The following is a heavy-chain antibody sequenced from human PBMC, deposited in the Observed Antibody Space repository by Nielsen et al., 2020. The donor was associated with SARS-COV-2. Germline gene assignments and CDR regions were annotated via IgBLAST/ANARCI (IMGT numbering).Heavy chain of an antibody. Sequence: GESLKISCAASGFTFDDYAMHWVRQAPGKGLEWVSLISGDGGSTYYADSVKGRFTISRDNSKNSLYLQMNSLTTEDTAVYYCARGQSTGSYYSYFQHWGRGTPVTVSS. J-gene: IGHJ1*01. V-gene: IGHV3-43*02. CDR3: ARGQSTGSYYSYFQH. CDR2: ISGDGGST. D-gene: IGHD1-26*01. CDR1: GFTFDDYA.